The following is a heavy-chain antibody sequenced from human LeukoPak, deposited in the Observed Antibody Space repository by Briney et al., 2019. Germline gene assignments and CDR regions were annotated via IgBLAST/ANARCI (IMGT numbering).Heavy chain of an antibody. D-gene: IGHD4-11*01. V-gene: IGHV4-61*01. J-gene: IGHJ5*02. Sequence: SETLSLTCTVSGGSISSSSYYWSWIRQPPGKGLEWIGYIYYSGSTNYNPSLKSRVTISVDTSKNQFSLKLSSVTAADTAVYYCARVSGYSNYADWFDPWGQGTLVTVSS. CDR1: GGSISSSSYY. CDR2: IYYSGST. CDR3: ARVSGYSNYADWFDP.